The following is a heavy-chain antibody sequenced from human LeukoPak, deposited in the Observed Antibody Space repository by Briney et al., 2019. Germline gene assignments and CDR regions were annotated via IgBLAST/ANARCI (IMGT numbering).Heavy chain of an antibody. CDR1: GYTFTGYY. V-gene: IGHV1-2*02. J-gene: IGHJ3*02. D-gene: IGHD4-17*01. CDR3: ARVVTTVTKLGAFDI. Sequence: GASVKVSCKASGYTFTGYYMHWVRQAPGQGLEWMGWINPNSGGTNYAQKFQGRVTMTRDTSISTAYMELSRLRSDDTAVYYCARVVTTVTKLGAFDIWGQGTMVTVSS. CDR2: INPNSGGT.